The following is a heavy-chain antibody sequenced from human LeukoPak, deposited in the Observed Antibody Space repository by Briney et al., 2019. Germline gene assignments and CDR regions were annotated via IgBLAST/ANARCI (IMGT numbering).Heavy chain of an antibody. CDR3: ARDDGTAMGPFDC. CDR2: INPNSGGT. CDR1: GYTFTGYY. J-gene: IGHJ4*02. D-gene: IGHD5-18*01. V-gene: IGHV1-2*02. Sequence: ASVKVSCKASGYTFTGYYMHWVRQAPGQGLEWMGWINPNSGGTNYAQKLQGRVTMTTDTSTSTAYMELRSLRSDDTAVYYCARDDGTAMGPFDCWGQGTLVTVSS.